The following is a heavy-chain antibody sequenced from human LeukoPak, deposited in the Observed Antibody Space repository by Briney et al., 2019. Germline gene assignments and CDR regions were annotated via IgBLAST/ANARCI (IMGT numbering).Heavy chain of an antibody. J-gene: IGHJ5*02. CDR3: ARESGYCSSTSCPKQINWFDP. Sequence: PSETLSLTCTVSGGSISSGGYYWSWIRQHPGKGLEWIGYIYYSGSTYYNPFLKSRVTISVDTSKNQFSLKLSSVTAADTAVYYCARESGYCSSTSCPKQINWFDPWGQGTLVTVSS. D-gene: IGHD2-2*01. CDR1: GGSISSGGYY. V-gene: IGHV4-30-4*08. CDR2: IYYSGST.